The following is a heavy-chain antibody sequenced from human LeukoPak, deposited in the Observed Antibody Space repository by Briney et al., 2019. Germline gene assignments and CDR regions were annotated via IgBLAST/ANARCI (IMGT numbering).Heavy chain of an antibody. CDR1: GGSVSSHDDY. Sequence: SETLSLTCTVSGGSVSSHDDYWGWIRQPPGKGLEWSGSIFFTGNTLYNPSLTRRVSMSIDLSKNQFTLRLSSVTAADTAVYYCARHSHRRGNAFEIWGPGTMVTVSS. V-gene: IGHV4-39*01. D-gene: IGHD3-16*02. J-gene: IGHJ3*02. CDR2: IFFTGNT. CDR3: ARHSHRRGNAFEI.